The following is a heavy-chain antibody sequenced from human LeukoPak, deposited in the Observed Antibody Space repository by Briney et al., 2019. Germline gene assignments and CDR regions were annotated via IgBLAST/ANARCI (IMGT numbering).Heavy chain of an antibody. J-gene: IGHJ4*02. Sequence: PGGSLSLSCAAPEFTIIDDWNRCGRQPPGKGLVWGSRIDTDGSSTNYADSVKGRFTISRDNAKNTLYLQMNSLRAEDTAGYYCARGSYADGEVATEYWGQGTLVTVSS. CDR2: IDTDGSST. CDR3: ARGSYADGEVATEY. CDR1: EFTIIDDW. V-gene: IGHV3-74*01. D-gene: IGHD5-24*01.